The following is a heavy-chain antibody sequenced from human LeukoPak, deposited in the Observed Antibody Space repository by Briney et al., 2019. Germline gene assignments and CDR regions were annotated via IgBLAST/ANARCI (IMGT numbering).Heavy chain of an antibody. D-gene: IGHD3-3*01. J-gene: IGHJ4*02. Sequence: GESLKISCKGSGYSFTSYWIGWVRQMTGKGLEWMGIIYPGDSDTRYSPSFQGQVTISADKSISTAYLQWSSLKASDTAMYYCARRSRGLRFLEWLSDDYWGQGTLVTVSS. V-gene: IGHV5-51*01. CDR2: IYPGDSDT. CDR3: ARRSRGLRFLEWLSDDY. CDR1: GYSFTSYW.